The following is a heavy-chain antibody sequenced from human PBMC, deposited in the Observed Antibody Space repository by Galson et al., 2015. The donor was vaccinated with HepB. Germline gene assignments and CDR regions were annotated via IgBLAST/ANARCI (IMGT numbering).Heavy chain of an antibody. CDR3: AKDWDYGDYASPFDY. J-gene: IGHJ4*02. CDR2: IKQDGSEK. CDR1: GFTFSSYW. V-gene: IGHV3-7*03. Sequence: SLRLSCAASGFTFSSYWMSWVRQAPGKGLEWVANIKQDGSEKYYVDSVKGRFTISRDNAKNSLYLQMNSLRAEDTAVYYCAKDWDYGDYASPFDYWGQGTLVTVSS. D-gene: IGHD4-17*01.